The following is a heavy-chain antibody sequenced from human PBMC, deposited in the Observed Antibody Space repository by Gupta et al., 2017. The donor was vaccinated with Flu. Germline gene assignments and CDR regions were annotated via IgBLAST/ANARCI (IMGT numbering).Heavy chain of an antibody. V-gene: IGHV1-2*02. Sequence: QVQLVQSGAEVKKPGASVTVSCKASGYTFTGYYMHWVRQAPGQGLEWMGWINPNSGGTNYAQKFQGRVTMTRDTSISTAYMELSRLRSDDTAVYYCARDLWVATIFYYGMDVWGQGTTVTVSS. J-gene: IGHJ6*02. CDR2: INPNSGGT. D-gene: IGHD5-24*01. CDR3: ARDLWVATIFYYGMDV. CDR1: GYTFTGYY.